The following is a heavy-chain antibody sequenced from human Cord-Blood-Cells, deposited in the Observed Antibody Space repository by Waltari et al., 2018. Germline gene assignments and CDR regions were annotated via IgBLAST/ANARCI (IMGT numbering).Heavy chain of an antibody. CDR1: GASVSSNSAA. CDR3: ARSAIGGKGPGRYFDL. Sequence: QVQLQQSGPGLVKPSQTLSLTCAIPGASVSSNSAAWNWIRQHPSRGLEWLGRTYYRSKWYNDYAVSVKSRITINPDTSKNQFSLQLNSVTPEDTAVYYCARSAIGGKGPGRYFDLWGRGTLVTVSS. V-gene: IGHV6-1*01. D-gene: IGHD3-16*01. CDR2: TYYRSKWYN. J-gene: IGHJ2*01.